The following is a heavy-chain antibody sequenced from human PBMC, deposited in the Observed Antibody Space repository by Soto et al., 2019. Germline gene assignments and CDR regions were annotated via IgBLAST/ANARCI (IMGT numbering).Heavy chain of an antibody. CDR2: IYSGGST. J-gene: IGHJ4*02. Sequence: GGSLRLSCAASGFTVSSNYMSWVRQAPGKGLEWVSVIYSGGSTYYADSVKGRFTISRDNSKNTLYLQMNSLRAEDTAVYYCASSRCVNLTECKVFAGFLYSGQAILVNVS. D-gene: IGHD3-9*01. CDR3: ASSRCVNLTECKVFAGFLY. V-gene: IGHV3-53*01. CDR1: GFTVSSNY.